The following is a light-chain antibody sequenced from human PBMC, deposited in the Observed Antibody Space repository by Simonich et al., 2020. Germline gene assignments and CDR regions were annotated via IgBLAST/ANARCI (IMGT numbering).Light chain of an antibody. CDR1: NIGSKS. J-gene: IGLJ2*01. CDR3: QVWDSSSDVV. V-gene: IGLV3-21*03. CDR2: DDS. Sequence: SYVLTQPPSVSVAPGKTARITCGGNNIGSKSVHWYQQKPGQAPVLVVYDDSYRPAGIPERFSGSNSGNTATLTISRVEAGDEADYYCQVWDSSSDVVFGGGTKLTVL.